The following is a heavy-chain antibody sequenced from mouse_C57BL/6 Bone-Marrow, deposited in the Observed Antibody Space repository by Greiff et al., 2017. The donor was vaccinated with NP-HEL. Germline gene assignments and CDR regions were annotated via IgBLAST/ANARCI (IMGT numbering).Heavy chain of an antibody. J-gene: IGHJ2*01. CDR3: ARANYEFDY. Sequence: EVMLVESGGGLVKPGGSLKLSCAASGFTFSSYAMSWVRQTPEKRLEWVATISDGGSYTYYPDNVKGRFTISRDNAKNNLYLQMSHLKSEDTAMYYCARANYEFDYWGQGTTLTVSS. V-gene: IGHV5-4*03. CDR2: ISDGGSYT. CDR1: GFTFSSYA. D-gene: IGHD1-1*01.